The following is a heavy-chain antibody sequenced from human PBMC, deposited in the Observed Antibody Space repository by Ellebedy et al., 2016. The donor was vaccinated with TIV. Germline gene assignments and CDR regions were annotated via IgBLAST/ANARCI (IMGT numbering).Heavy chain of an antibody. V-gene: IGHV3-53*01. CDR1: GFTVSSNY. D-gene: IGHD4-23*01. CDR2: IYSGGDGGDT. CDR3: ARDAAGNGGKLDY. Sequence: GESLKISCAASGFTVSSNYMNSVRQAPGKGLEWVSVIYSGGDGGDTYYADSVKGRFTISRDNSKTTLYLQMNSLRAEDTAVYYCARDAAGNGGKLDYWGQGALVTVSS. J-gene: IGHJ4*02.